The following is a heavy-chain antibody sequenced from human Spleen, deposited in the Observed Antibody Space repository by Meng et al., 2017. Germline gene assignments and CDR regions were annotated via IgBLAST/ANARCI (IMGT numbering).Heavy chain of an antibody. CDR3: ARDGVVGAVNWFDP. V-gene: IGHV4-4*02. Sequence: QVPLQERGPGLVGPSGTLSLTCAVSGGSISSSNWWSWLRQPPGKGLEWIGEMYHTGSPNYNPSLKSRVTFSVDKSKNEFSLKLSSVTAADTAVYYCARDGVVGAVNWFDPWGQGTLVTVSS. CDR2: MYHTGSP. D-gene: IGHD1-26*01. J-gene: IGHJ5*02. CDR1: GGSISSSNW.